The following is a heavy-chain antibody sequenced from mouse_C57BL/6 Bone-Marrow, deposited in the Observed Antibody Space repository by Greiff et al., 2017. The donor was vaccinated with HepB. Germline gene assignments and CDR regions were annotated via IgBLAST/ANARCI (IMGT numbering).Heavy chain of an antibody. CDR3: ARSNYGTFGY. Sequence: VQLQQPGAELVKPGASVKLSCKASGYTFTSYWMHWVKQRPGQGLEWIGMIHPNSGSTNYNEKFKSKATLTVDKSSSTAYMQLSSLTSDDSAVYYCARSNYGTFGYWGQGTTLTVSS. D-gene: IGHD1-1*01. V-gene: IGHV1-64*01. CDR2: IHPNSGST. J-gene: IGHJ2*01. CDR1: GYTFTSYW.